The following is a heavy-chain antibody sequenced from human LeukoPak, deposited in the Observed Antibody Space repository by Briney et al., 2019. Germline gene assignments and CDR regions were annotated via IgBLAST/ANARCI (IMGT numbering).Heavy chain of an antibody. CDR1: GYTFTSYY. J-gene: IGHJ2*01. Sequence: GASVKVSCKASGYTFTSYYMHWVRQAPGQGLEWMGIINPSGGSTSYAQKFQGRVTMTRDTSTSTVYMELSSLRSEGTAVYYCATELYCSGGSCYPGRYWYFDLWGRGTLVTVSS. CDR2: INPSGGST. D-gene: IGHD2-15*01. CDR3: ATELYCSGGSCYPGRYWYFDL. V-gene: IGHV1-46*01.